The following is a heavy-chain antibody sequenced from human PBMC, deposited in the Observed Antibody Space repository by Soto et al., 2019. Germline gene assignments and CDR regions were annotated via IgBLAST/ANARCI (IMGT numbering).Heavy chain of an antibody. CDR1: GDSVSSNSAA. V-gene: IGHV6-1*01. J-gene: IGHJ6*03. CDR2: TYYRSKWYN. CDR3: ARDRGRVAARHKYYYYMDV. Sequence: SQTLSLTCAISGDSVSSNSAAWNWIRQSPSRGLEWLGRTYYRSKWYNDYAVSVKSRITINPDTSKNQFSLQLNSATPEDTAVYYCARDRGRVAARHKYYYYMDVWGKGTKVTVSS. D-gene: IGHD6-6*01.